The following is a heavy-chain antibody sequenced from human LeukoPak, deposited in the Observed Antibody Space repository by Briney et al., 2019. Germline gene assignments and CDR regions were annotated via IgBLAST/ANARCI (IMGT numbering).Heavy chain of an antibody. D-gene: IGHD3-9*01. CDR1: GFTFSTFG. J-gene: IGHJ4*02. Sequence: GGSLRLSCAASGFAASGFTFSTFGMHWVRQAPGKGLEWVAFIRYDGSNKYYADSVKGRFTISRDDSKNTLYLQMNSLRTEDTAAYYCAKGYYFDILSGYSSLDSWGQGTLVTVSS. V-gene: IGHV3-30*02. CDR3: AKGYYFDILSGYSSLDS. CDR2: IRYDGSNK.